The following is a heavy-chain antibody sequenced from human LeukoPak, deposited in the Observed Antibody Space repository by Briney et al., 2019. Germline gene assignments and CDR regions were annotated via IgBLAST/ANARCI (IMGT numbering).Heavy chain of an antibody. Sequence: PSETLSLTCAVHGGSFSGYYWSWIRQPPGKGLEWIGEINHSGSTNYNPSLKSRVTISVDTSKNQFSLKLSSVTAADTAVYYCARQGAGIFDYWGQGTLVTVSS. CDR1: GGSFSGYY. D-gene: IGHD3-16*01. V-gene: IGHV4-34*01. J-gene: IGHJ4*02. CDR3: ARQGAGIFDY. CDR2: INHSGST.